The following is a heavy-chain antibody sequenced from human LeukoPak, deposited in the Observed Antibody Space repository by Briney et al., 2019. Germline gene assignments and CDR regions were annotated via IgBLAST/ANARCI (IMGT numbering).Heavy chain of an antibody. CDR2: INANSGGT. D-gene: IGHD2-2*01. V-gene: IGHV1-2*02. CDR1: GYTFTGYY. Sequence: ASVNVSCKASGYTFTGYYMHWVRPAPGQGLEWMGWINANSGGTNYAQKFQGRVTMTRDTSISTAYMELSRLRSDDTAVYYCARVYCSSTSCYPFDYWGQGTLVTVSS. CDR3: ARVYCSSTSCYPFDY. J-gene: IGHJ4*02.